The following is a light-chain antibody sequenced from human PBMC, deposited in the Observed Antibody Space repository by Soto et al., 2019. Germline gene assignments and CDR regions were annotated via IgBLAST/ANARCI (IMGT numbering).Light chain of an antibody. CDR1: QGISSY. J-gene: IGKJ4*01. CDR2: AAS. V-gene: IGKV1-8*01. Sequence: AIRMTQSPSSFSASTGDRVTITCRASQGISSYLAWYQQKPGKAPKLLIYAASTLQSGVPSRFSGSGSGTDFNLTISCLQSEDFATYYCQHYYSYPPLTFGGGIKVEI. CDR3: QHYYSYPPLT.